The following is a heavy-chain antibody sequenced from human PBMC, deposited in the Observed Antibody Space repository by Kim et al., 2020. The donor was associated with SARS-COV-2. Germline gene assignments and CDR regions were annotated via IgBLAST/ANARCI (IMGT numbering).Heavy chain of an antibody. J-gene: IGHJ6*02. Sequence: GGSLRLSCAASGVTFSSYYMSWVRQAPGKGLEWVADISGSGSSTYYADSVKGRFNISRDNSKNMPYLQINSLSAEDTAVYYSAKGRRDYYGMDVWGQGTTVTVSS. CDR2: ISGSGSST. V-gene: IGHV3-23*01. CDR3: AKGRRDYYGMDV. CDR1: GVTFSSYY.